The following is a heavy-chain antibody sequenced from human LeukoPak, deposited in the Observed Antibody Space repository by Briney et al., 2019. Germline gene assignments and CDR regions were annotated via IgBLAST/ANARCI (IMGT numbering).Heavy chain of an antibody. CDR1: GFTFSSYW. CDR2: INSDGTST. CDR3: VREGSGSFDQ. Sequence: GGSLRLSCAASGFTFSSYWMHWVRQPPGKGLVWVSRINSDGTSTRYADFVKGRFTISRDNTKSTVHLQMTSLRAEDTAVYYCVREGSGSFDQWGQGTLVTVSS. V-gene: IGHV3-74*01. D-gene: IGHD3-10*01. J-gene: IGHJ4*02.